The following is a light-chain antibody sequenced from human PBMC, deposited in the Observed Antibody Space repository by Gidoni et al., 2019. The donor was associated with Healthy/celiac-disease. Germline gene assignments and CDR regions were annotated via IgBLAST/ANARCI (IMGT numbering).Light chain of an antibody. V-gene: IGKV3-11*01. Sequence: EIVLTQSPATLSLSPGERATLSCRASQSVSSYLAWSQQKPGQAPRLLIYDASNRATGIPARVSGRGSGTEFTLTISSLEPEDFAVYYCQQRSNWPPALTFGGGTKVDIK. CDR3: QQRSNWPPALT. CDR2: DAS. J-gene: IGKJ4*01. CDR1: QSVSSY.